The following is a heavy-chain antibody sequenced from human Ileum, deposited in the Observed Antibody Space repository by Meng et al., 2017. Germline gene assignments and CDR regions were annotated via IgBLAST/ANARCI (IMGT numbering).Heavy chain of an antibody. D-gene: IGHD2-21*01. CDR1: GDSISTNW. V-gene: IGHV4-4*02. CDR3: ARGAIGTRPFDY. Sequence: QGQLEASGPGLVKPSGTLSLTCAVSGDSISTNWWNWVRQPPGKGLEWIGEIYHSGAFNYNPSLRSRVTISVDKSKNQLSLKLGSLTAADTAVYYCARGAIGTRPFDYWGQGTLVTVSS. J-gene: IGHJ4*02. CDR2: IYHSGAF.